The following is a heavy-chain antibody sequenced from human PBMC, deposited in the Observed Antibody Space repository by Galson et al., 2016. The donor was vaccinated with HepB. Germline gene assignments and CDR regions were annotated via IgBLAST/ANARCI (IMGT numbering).Heavy chain of an antibody. Sequence: SVKVSCKASGGTFNNYGISWVRQAPGQGLEWMGGLVPIFGTPNYAQKFQGRVTITADTSTTTAYMEIDNLKSEDTAVYYCARGGFGELLHFDYWGQGTLVTVSS. CDR2: LVPIFGTP. D-gene: IGHD3-10*01. V-gene: IGHV1-69*06. J-gene: IGHJ4*02. CDR3: ARGGFGELLHFDY. CDR1: GGTFNNYG.